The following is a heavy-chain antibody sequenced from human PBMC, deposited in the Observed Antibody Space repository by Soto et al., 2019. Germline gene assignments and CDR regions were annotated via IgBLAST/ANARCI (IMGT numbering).Heavy chain of an antibody. CDR1: GGTFSSYT. V-gene: IGHV1-69*08. Sequence: QVQLVQSGAEVKKPGSSVKVSCKASGGTFSSYTISWVRQAPGQGLEWMGRIIPILGIANYAQKFQGRVTITADKSTSTAYMELSSLRSEDTAVYYCARDVGVQAHGWFDPWGQGTLVTVSS. CDR2: IIPILGIA. D-gene: IGHD2-2*01. J-gene: IGHJ5*02. CDR3: ARDVGVQAHGWFDP.